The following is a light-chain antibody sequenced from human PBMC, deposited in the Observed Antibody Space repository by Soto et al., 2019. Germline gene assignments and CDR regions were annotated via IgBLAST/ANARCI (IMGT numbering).Light chain of an antibody. V-gene: IGLV2-11*01. Sequence: QSALTQSRSVSGSPGQSVTISCTGTSSDVGDYNYVSWYQQHPGKAPKLMIYDVSKRPSGVPDRFSGSKSGNTASLTISGLQAEDEADYYCCSYAGSYSLYVFGTGTQLTVL. J-gene: IGLJ1*01. CDR1: SSDVGDYNY. CDR3: CSYAGSYSLYV. CDR2: DVS.